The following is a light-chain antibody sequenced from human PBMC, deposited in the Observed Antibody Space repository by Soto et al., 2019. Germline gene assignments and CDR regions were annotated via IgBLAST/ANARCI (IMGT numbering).Light chain of an antibody. V-gene: IGKV3-20*01. Sequence: EIVLTQSPGTLSLSPGERATLSCRASQNVSNNYLAWYQQRPGQIPRLLIYSASSRAAGIPDRVSGSGSGTDFTLTITRLEPDDFAVYYCQHFDNSLFTFGPGTKVDIK. J-gene: IGKJ3*01. CDR2: SAS. CDR1: QNVSNNY. CDR3: QHFDNSLFT.